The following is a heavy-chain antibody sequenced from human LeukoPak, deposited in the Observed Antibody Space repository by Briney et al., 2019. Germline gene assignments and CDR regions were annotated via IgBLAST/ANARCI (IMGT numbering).Heavy chain of an antibody. CDR2: ITPSSNYI. J-gene: IGHJ4*02. D-gene: IGHD3-22*01. V-gene: IGHV3-21*01. CDR3: VRAPAYESSNYYLWYFDH. Sequence: GGSLRLSCVASGFTFNSYSMNWVRQAPGRDLEWVSSITPSSNYIYYADSVKGRSTISRDNARNSLYLQMNSLRAEDTAIYFCVRAPAYESSNYYLWYFDHWGQGTPVSVSS. CDR1: GFTFNSYS.